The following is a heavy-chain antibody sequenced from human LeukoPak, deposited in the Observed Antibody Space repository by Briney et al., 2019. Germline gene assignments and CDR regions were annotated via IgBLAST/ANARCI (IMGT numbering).Heavy chain of an antibody. CDR1: SGSIRSSSFY. CDR3: ARDSDPYCGGDCRPFDY. J-gene: IGHJ4*02. D-gene: IGHD2-21*02. Sequence: SETLSLTCTVSSGSIRSSSFYWGWLRQAPGTGLEWIGLIHYSGTTYYSPSLKSRVTMSVDTSKNQFSLKLSSVTAADTAVYYCARDSDPYCGGDCRPFDYWGQGTLVIVSS. CDR2: IHYSGTT. V-gene: IGHV4-39*07.